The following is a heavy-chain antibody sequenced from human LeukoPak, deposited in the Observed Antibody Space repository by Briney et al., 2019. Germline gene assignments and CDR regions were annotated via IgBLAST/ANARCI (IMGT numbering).Heavy chain of an antibody. J-gene: IGHJ4*02. V-gene: IGHV1-2*02. Sequence: ASVKVSCKASGYTFTGYYIHWVRQAPGQGLEWMGWINPNTGDTNYAQKFQGRVSMTRDTSISTAYMELTRLRSDDTAVYYCARGYYDSTAYYSADYWGQGTLVTVSS. CDR3: ARGYYDSTAYYSADY. D-gene: IGHD3-22*01. CDR1: GYTFTGYY. CDR2: INPNTGDT.